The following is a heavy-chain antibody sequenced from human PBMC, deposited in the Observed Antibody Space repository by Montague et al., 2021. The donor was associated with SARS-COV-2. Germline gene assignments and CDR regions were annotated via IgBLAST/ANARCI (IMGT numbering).Heavy chain of an antibody. CDR2: IRSSGSTI. V-gene: IGHV3-48*03. Sequence: SLGLSCAASGFTFSNYEMSWVRQAPGKGLEWLSYIRSSGSTIYYADSVKGRFTISRDNAKNSLYLQMNSLRAEDTAVYYCARDTPYYYGSGSYYEPRRVFDYWGQGTLVTVSS. J-gene: IGHJ4*02. CDR3: ARDTPYYYGSGSYYEPRRVFDY. CDR1: GFTFSNYE. D-gene: IGHD3-10*01.